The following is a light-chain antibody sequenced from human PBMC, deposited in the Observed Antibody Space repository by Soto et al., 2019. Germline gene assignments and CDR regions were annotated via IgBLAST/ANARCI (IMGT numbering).Light chain of an antibody. CDR3: MQPLQTLIT. V-gene: IGKV2-28*01. CDR1: QSLTHSSGYNY. J-gene: IGKJ5*01. CDR2: LGS. Sequence: EIVLTQSPLSLSVSPGESASISCTSSQSLTHSSGYNYLDWYLLKPGQPPQLLIYLGSNRGSGVTDRFSASGAGTDFTLKISRVETEDAGFYFCMQPLQTLITFGQGTRLEIQ.